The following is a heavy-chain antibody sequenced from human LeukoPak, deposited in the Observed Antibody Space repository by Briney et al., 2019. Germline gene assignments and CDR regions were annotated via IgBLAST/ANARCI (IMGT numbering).Heavy chain of an antibody. CDR1: GVSISSSNW. Sequence: SETLSLTCAVSGVSISSSNWWSWVRQPPGKGLEWIGEIFHGGSTNFNPSLKSRVTMSVDRSKNQFSLNLSSVTAADSAVYYSARGGGLGIAPHYWGQGTLVTVSS. J-gene: IGHJ4*02. V-gene: IGHV4-4*02. CDR2: IFHGGST. D-gene: IGHD3-16*01. CDR3: ARGGGLGIAPHY.